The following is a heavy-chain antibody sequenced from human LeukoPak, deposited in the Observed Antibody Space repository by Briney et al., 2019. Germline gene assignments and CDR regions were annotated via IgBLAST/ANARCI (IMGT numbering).Heavy chain of an antibody. CDR1: GGSISSSFYY. CDR2: IYYSGST. V-gene: IGHV4-39*01. J-gene: IGHJ5*02. D-gene: IGHD2-2*01. Sequence: SETLSLTCTVSGGSISSSFYYWGWIRQPPGKGLEWIGSIYYSGSTYYNPSLKSRVTISVDTSKNQFSLKLSSMTAADMAVYYCARRILGYCSSTTCRDYNWFDPWGQGTLVTVSS. CDR3: ARRILGYCSSTTCRDYNWFDP.